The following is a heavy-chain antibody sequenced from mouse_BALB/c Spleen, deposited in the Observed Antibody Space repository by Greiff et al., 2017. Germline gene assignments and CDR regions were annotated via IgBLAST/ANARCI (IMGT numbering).Heavy chain of an antibody. J-gene: IGHJ4*01. V-gene: IGHV1-37*01. CDR3: GPGYPYAMDY. Sequence: EVKLMESGPELVKPGASVKISCKASGYSFTGYFMNWVKQSHGKSLEWIGRINPYNGDTFYNQKFKGKATLTVDKSSSTAHMELLSLTSEDSAVYYCGPGYPYAMDYWGQGTSVTVSS. D-gene: IGHD1-2*01. CDR1: GYSFTGYF. CDR2: INPYNGDT.